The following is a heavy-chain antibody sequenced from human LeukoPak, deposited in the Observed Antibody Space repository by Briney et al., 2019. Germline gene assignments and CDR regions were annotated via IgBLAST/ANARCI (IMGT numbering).Heavy chain of an antibody. J-gene: IGHJ4*02. D-gene: IGHD3-22*01. CDR2: ISYDGSNK. CDR1: GFTFSSYG. CDR3: ARLGTYYYDSSGYFDY. Sequence: GGSLRLSCAASGFTFSSYGMHWVRQAPGKGLEWVAVISYDGSNKYYADSVKGRFTISRDNSKNTLYLQMNSLRAEDTAVYYCARLGTYYYDSSGYFDYWGQGTLVTVSS. V-gene: IGHV3-30*03.